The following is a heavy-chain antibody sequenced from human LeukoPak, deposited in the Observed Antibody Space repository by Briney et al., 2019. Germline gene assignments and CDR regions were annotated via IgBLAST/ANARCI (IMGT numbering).Heavy chain of an antibody. J-gene: IGHJ6*03. Sequence: PSETLSLTCAVYGGSFSGYYWSWLRQPPGKGLEWIGEINHSGSTNYNPSLKSRVTISVDTSKNQFSLKLSSVTAADTAVYYCARSRSYYGSGSYYNPYYYYMDVWGKGTTVTVSS. CDR2: INHSGST. V-gene: IGHV4-34*01. D-gene: IGHD3-10*01. CDR1: GGSFSGYY. CDR3: ARSRSYYGSGSYYNPYYYYMDV.